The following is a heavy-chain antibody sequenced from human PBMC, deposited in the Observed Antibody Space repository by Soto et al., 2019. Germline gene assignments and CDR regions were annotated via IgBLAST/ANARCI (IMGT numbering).Heavy chain of an antibody. Sequence: SETLSLTCAVYGGSFSGYYWSWIRQPPGKGLEWIGEINHSGSTNYNPSLKSRVTISVDTSKNQFSLKLSSVTAADTAVYYCARRAITIFGTKTFDPWGQGTLVTVSS. D-gene: IGHD3-3*01. CDR1: GGSFSGYY. V-gene: IGHV4-34*01. CDR3: ARRAITIFGTKTFDP. J-gene: IGHJ5*02. CDR2: INHSGST.